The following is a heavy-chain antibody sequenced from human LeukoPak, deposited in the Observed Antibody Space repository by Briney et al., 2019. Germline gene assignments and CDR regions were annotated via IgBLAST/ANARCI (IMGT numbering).Heavy chain of an antibody. J-gene: IGHJ4*02. V-gene: IGHV3-11*03. CDR3: AKLTTWNTHYPIDY. D-gene: IGHD4-17*01. CDR2: ISGSSTYT. CDR1: GFTFSDYY. Sequence: GGSLRLSCAASGFTFSDYYMTWIRQAPGKGLEWLSYISGSSTYTNYAGSVKGRFTISRDNAKNSLYLQMNSLRAEDTALYYCAKLTTWNTHYPIDYWGQGTLVTVSS.